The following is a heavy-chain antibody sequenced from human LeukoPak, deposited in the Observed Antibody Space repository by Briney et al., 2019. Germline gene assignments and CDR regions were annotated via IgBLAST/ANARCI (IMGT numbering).Heavy chain of an antibody. J-gene: IGHJ4*02. V-gene: IGHV3-30*02. CDR3: AKDRYSGSYLGQCYFDY. D-gene: IGHD1-26*01. CDR1: GFTFSSYG. CDR2: VRYDGSNK. Sequence: GGSLRLSCAASGFTFSSYGMHWVRQAPGKGLEWVAFVRYDGSNKYYADSMKGRFTISRDNSKNTLYLQMNSLRAEDTAVYYCAKDRYSGSYLGQCYFDYWGQGTLVTVSS.